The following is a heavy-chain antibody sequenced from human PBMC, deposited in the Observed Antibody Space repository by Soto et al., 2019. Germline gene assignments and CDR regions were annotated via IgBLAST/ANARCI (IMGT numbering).Heavy chain of an antibody. Sequence: QVQLQESGPGLVKPSETLSLTCTVSGASIDNYYWSWIRQPPGEGLEWIAYVYHNGNTNYNPSLKSRVTISLDTSKNQFSLKLNSVTAADTAMYYCARENSGSPGDYWGHGILVTVSS. CDR2: VYHNGNT. CDR1: GASIDNYY. J-gene: IGHJ4*01. D-gene: IGHD3-10*01. V-gene: IGHV4-59*01. CDR3: ARENSGSPGDY.